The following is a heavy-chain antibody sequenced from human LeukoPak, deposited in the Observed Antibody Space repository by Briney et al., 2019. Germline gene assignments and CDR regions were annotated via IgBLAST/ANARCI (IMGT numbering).Heavy chain of an antibody. Sequence: PSETLSLTCTVSGGSISSYYWSWLRQPPGKGLEWFGYIYYSGSTNYNPSLKSRVTISVDTSKNQFSLKLSSVTAADTAVYYCGRHLRFGSRALPGNVFDIWGRGTVVSVSS. J-gene: IGHJ1*01. CDR1: GGSISSYY. V-gene: IGHV4-59*08. D-gene: IGHD1-26*01. CDR2: IYYSGST. CDR3: GRHLRFGSRALPGNVFDI.